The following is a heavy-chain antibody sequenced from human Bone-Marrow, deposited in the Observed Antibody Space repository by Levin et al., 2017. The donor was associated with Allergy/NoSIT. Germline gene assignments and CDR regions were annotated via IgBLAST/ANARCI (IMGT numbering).Heavy chain of an antibody. V-gene: IGHV5-51*01. CDR2: IYVGDSDT. CDR3: ARNVEPNHFDS. D-gene: IGHD1-1*01. J-gene: IGHJ4*02. Sequence: HGESLKISCRGAGYNFTDYWIAWVRQMPGKGLEWMGIIYVGDSDTRYSPSFQGQVTMSADKSTSTAYLQWNSLKASDTAMYFCARNVEPNHFDSWGQGALVTVSS. CDR1: GYNFTDYW.